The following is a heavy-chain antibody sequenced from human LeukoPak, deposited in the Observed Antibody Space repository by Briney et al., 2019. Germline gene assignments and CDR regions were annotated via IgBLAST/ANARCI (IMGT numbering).Heavy chain of an antibody. D-gene: IGHD3-22*01. CDR1: GFTVSSNY. J-gene: IGHJ5*02. CDR3: ARPDDSSGYYHLDP. CDR2: IYRGGST. V-gene: IGHV3-66*04. Sequence: GGSLRLSCTVSGFTVSSNYMSWVRQAPGKGLEWVSLIYRGGSTHYADSVKGRFSISRDNSKNLVYLQMNSLRVDDTAVYYCARPDDSSGYYHLDPWGQGTLVTVSS.